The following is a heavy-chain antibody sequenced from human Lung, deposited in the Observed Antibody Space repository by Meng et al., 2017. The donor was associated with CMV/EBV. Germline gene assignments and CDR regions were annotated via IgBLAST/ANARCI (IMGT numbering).Heavy chain of an antibody. J-gene: IGHJ5*02. V-gene: IGHV4-4*07. CDR1: DDAITRYY. CDR3: ARDFGSIWYPNWFDP. CDR2: CSASGNT. Sequence: QPLDPGPRPVKPSQTLFLTCTLSDDAITRYYLSWFRQPAVMGLYWIGRCSASGNTTYNPSLKSRVTMSVDTSKNQFSLNLSSVTAADTAFYYCARDFGSIWYPNWFDPWGQGTLVTVSS. D-gene: IGHD6-13*01.